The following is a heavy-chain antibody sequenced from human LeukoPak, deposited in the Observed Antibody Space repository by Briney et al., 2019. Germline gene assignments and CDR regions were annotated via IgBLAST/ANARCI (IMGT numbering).Heavy chain of an antibody. V-gene: IGHV6-1*01. CDR1: GDSVSTNTAA. J-gene: IGHJ4*02. Sequence: SQTLSLTCGISGDSVSTNTAAWIWIRQSPSRGLEWLGWTYYRSKWYSEYALSVKSRITINSDTSKNQFSLHLNSVTPEDTAVYYCARGEFTYGYALAYWGLGTLVTVSS. CDR2: TYYRSKWYS. CDR3: ARGEFTYGYALAY. D-gene: IGHD5-18*01.